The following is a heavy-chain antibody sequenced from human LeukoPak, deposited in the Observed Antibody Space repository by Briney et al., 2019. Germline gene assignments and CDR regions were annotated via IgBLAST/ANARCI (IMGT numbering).Heavy chain of an antibody. CDR2: IYYSGST. Sequence: SETLSLTCTVSGGSISSYYWSWIRQPPGKGLEWIGYIYYSGSTNYNPSLKSRVTISVDTSKNQFSLKLSSVTAADTAVYYCAREIRVHDFWNPPGDYWGQGTLVTVSS. CDR3: AREIRVHDFWNPPGDY. J-gene: IGHJ4*02. V-gene: IGHV4-59*12. D-gene: IGHD3-3*01. CDR1: GGSISSYY.